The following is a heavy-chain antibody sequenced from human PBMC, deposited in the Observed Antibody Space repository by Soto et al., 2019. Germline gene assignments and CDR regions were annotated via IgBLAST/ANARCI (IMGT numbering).Heavy chain of an antibody. V-gene: IGHV1-69*01. CDR1: GGTFSSYA. J-gene: IGHJ4*02. CDR3: AKIGIYGDYKPRGFDY. Sequence: QVQLVQSGAEVTQPGSSVKVSCKASGGTFSSYAISWVRQSPGQGLEWLGGIIPIFGTANYAQQFQGRVTITEDESTSTAYMDLRSLRSEDTAVYSCAKIGIYGDYKPRGFDYWGQGTLVTVSS. D-gene: IGHD4-17*01. CDR2: IIPIFGTA.